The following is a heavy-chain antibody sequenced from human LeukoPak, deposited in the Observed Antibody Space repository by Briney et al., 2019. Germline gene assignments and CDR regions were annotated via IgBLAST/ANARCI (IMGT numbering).Heavy chain of an antibody. CDR1: GFTFSSYA. CDR3: AGSIVVVSYFDY. CDR2: ISYDGSNK. D-gene: IGHD3-22*01. V-gene: IGHV3-30-3*01. J-gene: IGHJ4*02. Sequence: GGSLRLSCAASGFTFSSYAMHWVRQAPGKGLEWVAVISYDGSNKYYADSVKGRFTISRDNSKNTLYLQMNSLRAEDTAVCYCAGSIVVVSYFDYWGQGTLVTVSS.